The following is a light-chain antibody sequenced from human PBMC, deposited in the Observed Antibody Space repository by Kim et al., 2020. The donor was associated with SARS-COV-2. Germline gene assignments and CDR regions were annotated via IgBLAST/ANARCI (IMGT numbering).Light chain of an antibody. Sequence: QSITITSPGTSSDIGGHNYVCWYQQHPGKAPKLMVYGVSRRPSGITDRFSGSKAGNTASLTISGLQAEDEADSYCSSYTSSSTVIIGGGTQLTVL. CDR2: GVS. CDR3: SSYTSSSTVI. CDR1: SSDIGGHNY. V-gene: IGLV2-14*03. J-gene: IGLJ2*01.